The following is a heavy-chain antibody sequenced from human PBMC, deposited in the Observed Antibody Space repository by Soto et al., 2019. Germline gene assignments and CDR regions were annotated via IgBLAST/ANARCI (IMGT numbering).Heavy chain of an antibody. Sequence: EVQLVESGGGLVQPGGSLRLSCAASGFTFSSYSMNWVRQAQGKGLEWVSYISSSSSTIYNADSVKGRFTISRDNAKNSLYLQMNSLRAEDTAVYYCARHPERIAQIGWFDPWGQGTLVTVSS. D-gene: IGHD6-13*01. J-gene: IGHJ5*02. CDR3: ARHPERIAQIGWFDP. CDR2: ISSSSSTI. CDR1: GFTFSSYS. V-gene: IGHV3-48*01.